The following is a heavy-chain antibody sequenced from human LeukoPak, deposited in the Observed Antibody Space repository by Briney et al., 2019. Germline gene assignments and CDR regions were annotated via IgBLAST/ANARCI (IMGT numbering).Heavy chain of an antibody. CDR1: GGTFSSYT. CDR2: IIPILGIA. D-gene: IGHD3-9*01. Sequence: SVKVSCKASGGTFSSYTISWVRQAPGQGLEWMGRIIPILGIAKYAQKFQGRVTITADKSTSTAYMELSSLRSEDTAVYYCARPLNYDILTGYYTPDAFDIWGQGTMVTVSS. V-gene: IGHV1-69*02. J-gene: IGHJ3*02. CDR3: ARPLNYDILTGYYTPDAFDI.